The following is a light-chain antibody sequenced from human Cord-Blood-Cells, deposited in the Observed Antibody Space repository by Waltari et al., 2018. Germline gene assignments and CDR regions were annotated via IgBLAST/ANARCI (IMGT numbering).Light chain of an antibody. CDR1: QSVLYSSNNKNY. CDR2: WAS. CDR3: QQYYSTPLT. Sequence: DIVMAQSPDSLAVSVGERAPLNCKPSQSVLYSSNNKNYLAWYQQKPGQPPKLLIYWASTRESGVPDRFSGSGSGTDFTLTISSLQAEDVAVYYCQQYYSTPLTFGGGTKVEIK. V-gene: IGKV4-1*01. J-gene: IGKJ4*01.